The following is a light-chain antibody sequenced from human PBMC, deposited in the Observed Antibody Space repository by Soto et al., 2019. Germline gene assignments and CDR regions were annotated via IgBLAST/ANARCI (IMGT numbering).Light chain of an antibody. CDR1: SSDVGGYNY. V-gene: IGLV2-8*01. J-gene: IGLJ1*01. CDR2: EVS. CDR3: SSYGDNINYV. Sequence: QSALTQPPSASGSPGQSVTISCTGASSDVGGYNYVSWYQQHPGKAPKLMIYEVSKRPSGVPDRFSGSKSGNTASLTVSGLQAEYEAYYYCSSYGDNINYVFGTGTKATVL.